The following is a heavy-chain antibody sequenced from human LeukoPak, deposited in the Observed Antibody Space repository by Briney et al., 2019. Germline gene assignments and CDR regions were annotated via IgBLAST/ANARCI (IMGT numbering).Heavy chain of an antibody. CDR3: ARPRDGYNYFDY. D-gene: IGHD5-24*01. Sequence: ASVKVSCKASGYTFTSYAMHWVRQAPGQRLEWMGWINAGNGNTKYSQKFQGRVTITRDTSASTAYMELSSLRSEDTAVYYCARPRDGYNYFDYWGQGILVTVSS. CDR1: GYTFTSYA. V-gene: IGHV1-3*01. CDR2: INAGNGNT. J-gene: IGHJ4*02.